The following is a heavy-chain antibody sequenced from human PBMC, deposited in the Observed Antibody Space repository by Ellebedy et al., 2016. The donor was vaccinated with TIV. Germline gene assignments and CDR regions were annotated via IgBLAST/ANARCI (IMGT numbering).Heavy chain of an antibody. CDR1: GFTFTQYW. CDR3: TRDRYCDGSGCPTYDAFDI. V-gene: IGHV3-21*06. J-gene: IGHJ3*02. D-gene: IGHD3-22*01. Sequence: GESLKISCAASGFTFTQYWLNWVRQAPGKGLQWVSSISSTSTNIYYADSVKGRFTISRDNAKNSLYLQINSLRAEDTAVYYCTRDRYCDGSGCPTYDAFDIWGQGTMVTVSS. CDR2: ISSTSTNI.